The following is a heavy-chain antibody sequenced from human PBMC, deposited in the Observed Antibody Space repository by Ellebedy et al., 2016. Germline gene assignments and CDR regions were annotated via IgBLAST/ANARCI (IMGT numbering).Heavy chain of an antibody. CDR2: ISGSGGST. CDR3: ATGSGWPPDY. D-gene: IGHD6-19*01. J-gene: IGHJ4*02. Sequence: GESLKISXAASGFTFSSSPMTWVRQAPGKGLEWVSAISGSGGSTYYADSVKGRFTISRDNSKSTLYLQLNSLRAEDTAVYYCATGSGWPPDYWGQGTLVTVSS. CDR1: GFTFSSSP. V-gene: IGHV3-23*01.